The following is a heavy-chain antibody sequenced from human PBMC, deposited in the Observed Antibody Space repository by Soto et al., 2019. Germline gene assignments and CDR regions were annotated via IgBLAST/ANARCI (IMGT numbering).Heavy chain of an antibody. J-gene: IGHJ4*02. CDR3: ARYEGYCSSTSCYVGRVDY. CDR1: GFTFSSYS. D-gene: IGHD2-2*01. Sequence: EVQLVESGGGLVQPGGSLRLSCAASGFTFSSYSMNWVRQAPGKGLEWVSSISSSSSYIYYADSVKGRFTISRDNAKNSLYLQMNSLRAEDTAVYYCARYEGYCSSTSCYVGRVDYWGQGTLVTVSS. V-gene: IGHV3-21*01. CDR2: ISSSSSYI.